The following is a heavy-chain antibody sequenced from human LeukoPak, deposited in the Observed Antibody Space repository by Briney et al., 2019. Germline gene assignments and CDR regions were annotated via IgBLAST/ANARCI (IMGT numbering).Heavy chain of an antibody. D-gene: IGHD3-22*01. Sequence: ASVKVSCKASGYTFFSYDINCVRQGTGQGVEWVGWMNPKSGVTGYAQKFQGRVTMTRNTSISTAYMELSSLKSEDTAVYYCARGLYYYDSNGRTLYDYWGQGTLVTVSS. CDR2: MNPKSGVT. J-gene: IGHJ4*02. V-gene: IGHV1-8*01. CDR3: ARGLYYYDSNGRTLYDY. CDR1: GYTFFSYD.